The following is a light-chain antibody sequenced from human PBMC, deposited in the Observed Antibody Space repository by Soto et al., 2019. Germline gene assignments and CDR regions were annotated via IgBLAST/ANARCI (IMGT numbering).Light chain of an antibody. CDR1: QSISSY. V-gene: IGKV1-39*01. CDR2: AAS. J-gene: IGKJ4*01. CDR3: QQSYSTPLHT. Sequence: DIQMTQSPSSLSASVGDRVTITCRASQSISSYLNWYQQKPGKAPKLLIYAASSLQSGVPSRFSGSGSGTDVTLTIISLQPADFATYYCQQSYSTPLHTFGGGTKVEIK.